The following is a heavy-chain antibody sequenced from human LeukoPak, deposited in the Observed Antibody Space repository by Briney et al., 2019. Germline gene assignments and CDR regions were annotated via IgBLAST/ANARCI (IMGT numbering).Heavy chain of an antibody. CDR3: ARGVVAASYYYYYMDV. D-gene: IGHD2-15*01. CDR1: GGSISSYY. Sequence: SETLSLTCTVSGGSISSYYWSWIRQPPRKGQEWIGYIYYSGSTNYNPSLKSRVTISVDTSKNQFSLKLSSVTAADTAVYYCARGVVAASYYYYYMDVWGKGTTVTVSS. CDR2: IYYSGST. V-gene: IGHV4-59*01. J-gene: IGHJ6*03.